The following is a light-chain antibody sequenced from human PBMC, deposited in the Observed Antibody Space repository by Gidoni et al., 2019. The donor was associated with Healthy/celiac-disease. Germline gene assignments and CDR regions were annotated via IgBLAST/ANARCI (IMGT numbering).Light chain of an antibody. CDR1: QGLSSY. V-gene: IGKV1-8*01. Sequence: AIRLTSSPSSFSASTGHRVTITCRASQGLSSYLAWYQQKPGQAPKLLIYAASTWQSGIPSRFSGSGSGTDFTLTISCLQSEDFAAYYCQQYYSYPSFGQGTRLEIK. J-gene: IGKJ5*01. CDR2: AAS. CDR3: QQYYSYPS.